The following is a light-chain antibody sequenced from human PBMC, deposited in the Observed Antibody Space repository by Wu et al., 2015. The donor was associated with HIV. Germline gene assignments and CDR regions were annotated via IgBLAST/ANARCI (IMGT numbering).Light chain of an antibody. Sequence: EIVLTQSPTTLSLSPGERATLSCRASQTVDNYLAWYQQKLGQAPRLLIYDASSRASGIPARFSGSGSGTEFTLTISSMQSEDFAVYYCQQYNKWPPYTFGQGTKLEIK. CDR3: QQYNKWPPYT. CDR1: QTVDNY. V-gene: IGKV3D-15*01. J-gene: IGKJ2*01. CDR2: DAS.